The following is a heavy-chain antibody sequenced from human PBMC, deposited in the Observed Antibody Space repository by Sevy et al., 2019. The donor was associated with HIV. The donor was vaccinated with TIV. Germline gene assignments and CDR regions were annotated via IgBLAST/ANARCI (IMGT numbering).Heavy chain of an antibody. CDR2: SSPFTGSP. D-gene: IGHD5-12*01. Sequence: ASVKVSCKASGYTFTNYLITWVRQAPGQGLEWVGGSSPFTGSPNYPQKLQDRVTVTTDTATNTAYMELRNLRSDDTAVYYCGKCTLWVYDPTNRKCGMDVWGQGTTVTVSS. CDR1: GYTFTNYL. CDR3: GKCTLWVYDPTNRKCGMDV. J-gene: IGHJ6*02. V-gene: IGHV1-18*01.